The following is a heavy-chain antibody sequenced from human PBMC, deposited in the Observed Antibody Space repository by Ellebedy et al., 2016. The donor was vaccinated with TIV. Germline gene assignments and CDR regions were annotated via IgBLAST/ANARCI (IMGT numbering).Heavy chain of an antibody. Sequence: DSVKGRFTISRDNAGNSLYLQMNSLRVDDTALYYCVRDPWLVMDYWGQGILVTVSS. CDR3: VRDPWLVMDY. V-gene: IGHV3-20*03. D-gene: IGHD6-19*01. J-gene: IGHJ4*02.